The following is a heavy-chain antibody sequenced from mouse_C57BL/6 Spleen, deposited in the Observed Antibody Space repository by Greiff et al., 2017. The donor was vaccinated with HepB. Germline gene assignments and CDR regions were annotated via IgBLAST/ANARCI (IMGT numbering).Heavy chain of an antibody. V-gene: IGHV1-61*01. J-gene: IGHJ3*01. CDR3: ARGPLYYYGSSYGGSCFAY. D-gene: IGHD1-1*01. CDR1: GYTFTSYW. CDR2: IYPSDSET. Sequence: QVQLQQPGAELVRPGSSVKLSCKASGYTFTSYWMDWVKQRPGQGLEWIGNIYPSDSETHYNQKFKDKATLTVDKSSSTAYMQLSSLTSEDSAVDYCARGPLYYYGSSYGGSCFAYWGQGTLVTVSA.